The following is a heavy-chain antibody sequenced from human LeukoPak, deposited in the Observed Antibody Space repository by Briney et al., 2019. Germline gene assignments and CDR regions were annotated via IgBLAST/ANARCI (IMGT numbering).Heavy chain of an antibody. CDR3: ARALGTKALDL. J-gene: IGHJ5*02. D-gene: IGHD2-8*01. CDR2: INSDGSTT. V-gene: IGHV3-74*01. Sequence: GRSLRLSCAPAAFTFSSYWMHWVRQAPGNGLVWVSRINSDGSTTNYAASVKGRFTICRDNAKNSLYLQMNSLRAEDTAVYYGARALGTKALDLWGQGTLVTASS. CDR1: AFTFSSYW.